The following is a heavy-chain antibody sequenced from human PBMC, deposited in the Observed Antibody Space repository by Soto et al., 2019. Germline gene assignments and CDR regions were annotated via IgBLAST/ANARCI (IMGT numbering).Heavy chain of an antibody. J-gene: IGHJ5*02. D-gene: IGHD4-17*01. Sequence: ASVKVSCKASGYTFTSYGISWVRQAPGQGLEWMGWISAYNGNTNYAQRFQGRVTMTTDTSTSTAYMELRSPRSDDTAVYYCARENYGDYVFDPWGQGTLVTVSS. CDR2: ISAYNGNT. V-gene: IGHV1-18*04. CDR1: GYTFTSYG. CDR3: ARENYGDYVFDP.